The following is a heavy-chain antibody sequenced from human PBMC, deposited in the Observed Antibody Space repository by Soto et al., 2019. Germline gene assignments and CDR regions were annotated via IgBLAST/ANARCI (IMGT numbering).Heavy chain of an antibody. D-gene: IGHD3-9*01. V-gene: IGHV4-39*01. CDR2: IYYSGST. CDR1: GGSISSSSYY. CDR3: ASRFEYYDIWTGYKSTFDY. J-gene: IGHJ4*02. Sequence: SETLSLTCTVSGGSISSSSYYWGWIRQPPGKGLEWIGSIYYSGSTSYNPSLKSRVTISVDTSKNQFSLKLSSVTAADTAVYYCASRFEYYDIWTGYKSTFDYWGQGTLVTVSS.